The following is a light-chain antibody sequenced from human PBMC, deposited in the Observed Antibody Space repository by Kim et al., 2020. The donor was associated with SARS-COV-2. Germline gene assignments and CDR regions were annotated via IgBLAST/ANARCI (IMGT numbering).Light chain of an antibody. CDR2: GDN. V-gene: IGLV2-23*01. J-gene: IGLJ3*02. Sequence: GQSITISCSGTNNDVRSHDLVSWYQRNPGTAPKLVLYGDNQRPSGVPSRFSGSKSGNTASLTISGLQPEDEADYYCCSYANGGTWVFGGGTQLTVL. CDR3: CSYANGGTWV. CDR1: NNDVRSHDL.